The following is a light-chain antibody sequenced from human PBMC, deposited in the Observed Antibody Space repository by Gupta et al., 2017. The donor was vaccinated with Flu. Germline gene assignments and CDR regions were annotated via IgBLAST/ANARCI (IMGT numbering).Light chain of an antibody. V-gene: IGLV2-14*01. J-gene: IGLJ2*01. CDR2: EVS. CDR1: SSDYGGKNY. CDR3: NSYTTTITRV. Sequence: TISRIGTSSDYGGKNYLAWHQRSPVKPPKLMIYEVSSRAAGVSSRFSGSKAGNTASLTISGRKYEDEADYYGNSYTTTITRVFGGGTKLTVL.